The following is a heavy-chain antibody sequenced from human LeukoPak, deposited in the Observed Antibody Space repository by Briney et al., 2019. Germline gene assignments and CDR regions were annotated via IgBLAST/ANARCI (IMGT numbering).Heavy chain of an antibody. Sequence: WVSAISCSAGSTYYSDSVKDRFTISRDNSKNTLYLQMNSLRAEDMAVYYCAKPPGFFDYWGQGTLVTVSS. D-gene: IGHD1-14*01. J-gene: IGHJ4*02. CDR2: ISCSAGST. V-gene: IGHV3-23*01. CDR3: AKPPGFFDY.